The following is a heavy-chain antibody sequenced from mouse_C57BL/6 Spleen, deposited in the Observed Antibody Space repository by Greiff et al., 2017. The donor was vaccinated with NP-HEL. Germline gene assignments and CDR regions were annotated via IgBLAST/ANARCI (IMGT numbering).Heavy chain of an antibody. CDR1: GYTFTSYW. J-gene: IGHJ4*01. V-gene: IGHV1-69*01. D-gene: IGHD4-1*01. CDR3: ARWGLGAMDY. Sequence: QVQLQQPGAELVMPGASVKLSCKASGYTFTSYWMHWVKQRPGQGLEWIGEIDPSDSYTNYNQKFKGKSTLTVDKSSSTAYMQLSSLTSEDSAVYYCARWGLGAMDYWGQGTSVTVSS. CDR2: IDPSDSYT.